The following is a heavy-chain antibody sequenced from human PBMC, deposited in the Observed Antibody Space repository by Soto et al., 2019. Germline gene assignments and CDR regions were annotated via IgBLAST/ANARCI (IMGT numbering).Heavy chain of an antibody. CDR1: GYTFTRYA. Sequence: ASVKVSCKASGYTFTRYAMQWVRQAPGQRLEWMGWINAGNGNTKYSQKFQGRVTITRDTSASTAYMELSSLRSEDTAVYYCASSNIVAAPYGMDVWGQGTTVTVSS. V-gene: IGHV1-3*01. J-gene: IGHJ6*02. CDR2: INAGNGNT. D-gene: IGHD6-13*01. CDR3: ASSNIVAAPYGMDV.